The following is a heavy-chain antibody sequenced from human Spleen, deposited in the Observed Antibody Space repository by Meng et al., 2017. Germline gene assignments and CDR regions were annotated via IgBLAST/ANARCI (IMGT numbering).Heavy chain of an antibody. D-gene: IGHD6-13*01. Sequence: GGSLRLSCAGSGFTFSSYTIHWVRQAPGKGLEWVAKIKEDGSEEYYVDSVKGRFTVSRDNAKNSLYLQMNSLRVEDTAVYYCTRDPHSGSWSNFDYWGQGTLVTVSS. CDR3: TRDPHSGSWSNFDY. J-gene: IGHJ4*02. V-gene: IGHV3-7*01. CDR1: GFTFSSYT. CDR2: IKEDGSEE.